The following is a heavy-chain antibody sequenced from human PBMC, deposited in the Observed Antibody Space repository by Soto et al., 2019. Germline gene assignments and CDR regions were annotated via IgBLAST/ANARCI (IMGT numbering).Heavy chain of an antibody. CDR2: ISGSGGST. Sequence: PGGSLRLSCAASGFTFSSYAMSWVRQAPGKGLEWVSAISGSGGSTYYADSVKGRFTISRDNSKNTLYLQMNSLRAEDTAVYYCAKDWGVEMATKLPQYYDYWGQGTLVTVSS. D-gene: IGHD5-12*01. CDR3: AKDWGVEMATKLPQYYDY. V-gene: IGHV3-23*01. J-gene: IGHJ4*02. CDR1: GFTFSSYA.